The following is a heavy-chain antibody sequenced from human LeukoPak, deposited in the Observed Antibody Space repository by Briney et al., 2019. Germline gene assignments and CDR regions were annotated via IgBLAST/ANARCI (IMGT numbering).Heavy chain of an antibody. D-gene: IGHD2-2*01. CDR2: IYDRGST. J-gene: IGHJ5*02. CDR1: GGSISRTSYF. CDR3: ARRFCTNTTCYVGFDP. V-gene: IGHV4-39*07. Sequence: SETLSLTCIVSGGSISRTSYFWGWIRQPPGKGLEWIGSIYDRGSTYYNPSLKTRVTISLETSKSQFSLKLTSVTAADTAMYYCARRFCTNTTCYVGFDPWGQGILVTVSS.